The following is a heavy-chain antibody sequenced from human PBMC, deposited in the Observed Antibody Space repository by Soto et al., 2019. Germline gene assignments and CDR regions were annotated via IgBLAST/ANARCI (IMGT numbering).Heavy chain of an antibody. D-gene: IGHD2-21*02. V-gene: IGHV1-46*01. J-gene: IGHJ4*02. Sequence: QVQLMQSGAEVKKPGASVKVSCKASGDTFTDYYIHWVRQAPGQGLEWMGTVNPSGGHTTYAQHFLGRVTMTRDTATSTRYMELTSLTYDATDIYYCARGGHVVVVTAALDYWGQGTLVTVSS. CDR1: GDTFTDYY. CDR3: ARGGHVVVVTAALDY. CDR2: VNPSGGHT.